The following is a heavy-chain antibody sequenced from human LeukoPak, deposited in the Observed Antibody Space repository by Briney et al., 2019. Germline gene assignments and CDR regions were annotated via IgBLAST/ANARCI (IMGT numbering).Heavy chain of an antibody. V-gene: IGHV4-30-4*01. CDR2: IYYSGST. CDR1: GGSISSGDYY. J-gene: IGHJ4*02. D-gene: IGHD1-1*01. Sequence: SETLSLTCTVSGGSISSGDYYWSWIRQPPGKGLEWIGYIYYSGSTYYNPSLKSRVTISVDTSKNQFSLKLSSVTAADTAVYYCASWSPLFGDTTGTTARGDYWGQGTLVTVSS. CDR3: ASWSPLFGDTTGTTARGDY.